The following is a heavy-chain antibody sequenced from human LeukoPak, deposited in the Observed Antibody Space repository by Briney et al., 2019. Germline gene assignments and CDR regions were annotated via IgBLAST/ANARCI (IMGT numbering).Heavy chain of an antibody. J-gene: IGHJ4*02. CDR2: FYDSGRS. CDR3: ATGQIYYCNHF. D-gene: IGHD2/OR15-2a*01. V-gene: IGHV4-59*08. Sequence: SETLSLTCTVSGGSISHYYWTWIRQPPGKGLEWIGYFYDSGRSSDNPSLRSRLTISMDTSKKQLSLKLSSVTAADTAVYYCATGQIYYCNHFWGQGILVTVSS. CDR1: GGSISHYY.